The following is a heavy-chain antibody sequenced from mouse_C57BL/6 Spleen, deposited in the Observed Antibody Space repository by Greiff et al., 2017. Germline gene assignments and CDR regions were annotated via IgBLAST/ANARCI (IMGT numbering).Heavy chain of an antibody. J-gene: IGHJ3*01. CDR2: IYPSDSET. CDR1: GYTFTSYW. CDR3: ARGYYGSIPFAY. Sequence: QVQLQQPGAELVRHGSSVKLSCKASGYTFTSYWMDWVKQRPGQGLEWIGNIYPSDSETHYNQKFKDKATLTVDKSSSTAYMQLSSLTSEDSAVYYCARGYYGSIPFAYWGQGTLVTVSA. V-gene: IGHV1-61*01. D-gene: IGHD1-1*01.